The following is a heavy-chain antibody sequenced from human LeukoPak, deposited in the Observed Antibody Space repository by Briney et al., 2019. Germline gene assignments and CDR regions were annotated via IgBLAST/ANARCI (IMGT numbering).Heavy chain of an antibody. Sequence: SSETLSLTCAVYGGSFSGYYWSWIRQPPGKGLEWIGEINHSGSTNYNPSLKSRVTISVDTSKNQFSLKLSSVTAADTAVYYCARASLHGSGKGYFDYWGQGTLVTVSS. CDR3: ARASLHGSGKGYFDY. J-gene: IGHJ4*02. CDR2: INHSGST. CDR1: GGSFSGYY. V-gene: IGHV4-34*01. D-gene: IGHD3-10*01.